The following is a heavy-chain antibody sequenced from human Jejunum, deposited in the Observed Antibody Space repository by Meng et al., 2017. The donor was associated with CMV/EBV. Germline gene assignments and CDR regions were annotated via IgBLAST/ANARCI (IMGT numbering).Heavy chain of an antibody. CDR3: ANQMPWNYYHGMNL. V-gene: IGHV3-21*01. J-gene: IGHJ6*02. Sequence: FSSPNMDWVRQAPGKGLEWVASISATSSYIYYADSVKGRFTISRDNAKNSLYLQLDSLRVEDTAVYYCANQMPWNYYHGMNLWGQGTTVTVSS. CDR1: FSSPN. D-gene: IGHD1-7*01. CDR2: ISATSSYI.